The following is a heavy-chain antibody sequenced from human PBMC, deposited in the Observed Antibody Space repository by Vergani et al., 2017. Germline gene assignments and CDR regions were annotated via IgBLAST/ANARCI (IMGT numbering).Heavy chain of an antibody. CDR3: ASYIAAAATNYYYYGMDV. J-gene: IGHJ6*02. CDR1: GFTFSSNY. Sequence: EVQLVESGGGLVQPGGSLRLSCAASGFTFSSNYMSWVRQAPGQGLEWVSVIHSGGSTYYADSVKGRFTISRDNSKNTLYLQMNSLRAEDTAVYYCASYIAAAATNYYYYGMDVWGQGP. V-gene: IGHV3-66*01. CDR2: IHSGGST. D-gene: IGHD6-13*01.